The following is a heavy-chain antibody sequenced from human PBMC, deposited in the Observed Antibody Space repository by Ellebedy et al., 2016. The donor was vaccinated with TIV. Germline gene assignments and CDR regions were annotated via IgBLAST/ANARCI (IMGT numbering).Heavy chain of an antibody. D-gene: IGHD6-19*01. Sequence: MPSETLSLTCGVYGGSLNTYYWSWIRQPPGKGLEWIGEINHSGSTYYSPSLKRRLTISVEPSKNQFSLKLTSVTAADTAVYYWARRKAVAGYYYYYDLDVWGKGTTVTVSS. CDR3: ARRKAVAGYYYYYDLDV. CDR2: INHSGST. CDR1: GGSLNTYY. V-gene: IGHV4-34*01. J-gene: IGHJ6*03.